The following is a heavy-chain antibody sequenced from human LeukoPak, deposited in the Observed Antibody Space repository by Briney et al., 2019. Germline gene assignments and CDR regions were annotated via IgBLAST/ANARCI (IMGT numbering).Heavy chain of an antibody. D-gene: IGHD2-21*02. V-gene: IGHV3-74*01. Sequence: GGSLRLSCAASGFTFSSHWMYWVRQAPGKGLVWVSRIKCDGSSTSYADSVKGRFTISRDNAKNTLYLQMNSLRAEDTAVYYCARLAYCGGDCYSVDYWGQGTLVTVS. J-gene: IGHJ4*02. CDR2: IKCDGSST. CDR1: GFTFSSHW. CDR3: ARLAYCGGDCYSVDY.